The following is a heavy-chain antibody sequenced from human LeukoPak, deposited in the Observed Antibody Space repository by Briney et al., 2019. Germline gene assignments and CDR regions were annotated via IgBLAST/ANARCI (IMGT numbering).Heavy chain of an antibody. CDR3: ARGAQYCPSSSCLVY. V-gene: IGHV3-23*01. Sequence: WVRQXPGKGXEWXSRISASGVITYYAASVKGLFTISRDNSKNTLYLQMNSLRAEDTAVYFCARGAQYCPSSSCLVYWGQGTLVTVSS. J-gene: IGHJ4*02. D-gene: IGHD2-2*01. CDR2: ISASGVIT.